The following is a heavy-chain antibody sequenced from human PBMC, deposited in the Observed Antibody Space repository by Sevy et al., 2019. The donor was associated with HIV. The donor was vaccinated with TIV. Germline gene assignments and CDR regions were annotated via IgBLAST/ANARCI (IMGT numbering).Heavy chain of an antibody. CDR3: AKGEEGYCSGGSWRGGIYYYYGMDV. CDR2: ISGSGGST. D-gene: IGHD2-15*01. V-gene: IGHV3-23*01. Sequence: GGSLRLSCAASGFTFSSYAMSWVRQAPGKGLEWVSAISGSGGSTYYADSVKGRFTISRDNSKNTLYLQMNSLRAEDTAVYYCAKGEEGYCSGGSWRGGIYYYYGMDVWGQGTTVTVSS. CDR1: GFTFSSYA. J-gene: IGHJ6*02.